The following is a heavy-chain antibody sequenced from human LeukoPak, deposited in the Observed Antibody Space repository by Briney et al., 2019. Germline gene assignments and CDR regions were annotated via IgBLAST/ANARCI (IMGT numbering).Heavy chain of an antibody. D-gene: IGHD3-10*01. CDR1: GFTFSSYG. CDR3: ATAHLWFGELNGSGTYFDY. J-gene: IGHJ4*02. Sequence: GGSLRLSCAVSGFTFSSYGMHWVRQAPGKGLEWVAFIRYDGSNKYYADSVKGRFTISRDNSKNTLYLQMNSLGAEDTAVYYCATAHLWFGELNGSGTYFDYWGQGTLVTVSS. V-gene: IGHV3-30*02. CDR2: IRYDGSNK.